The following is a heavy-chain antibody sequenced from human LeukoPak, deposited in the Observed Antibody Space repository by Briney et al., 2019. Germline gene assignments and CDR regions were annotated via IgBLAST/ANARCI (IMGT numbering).Heavy chain of an antibody. CDR3: AKDRYSYGYMLDY. CDR1: GFTFGDYA. V-gene: IGHV3-23*01. D-gene: IGHD5-18*01. CDR2: ISGSGGST. Sequence: SGGSLRLSCTASGFTFGDYAMSWVRQAPGKGLEWVSAISGSGGSTYYADSVKGRFTISRDNSKNTLYLQMNSLRAEDTAVYYCAKDRYSYGYMLDYWGQGTLVTVSS. J-gene: IGHJ4*02.